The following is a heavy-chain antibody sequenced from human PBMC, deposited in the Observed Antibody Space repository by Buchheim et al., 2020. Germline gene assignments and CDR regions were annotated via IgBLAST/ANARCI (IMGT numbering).Heavy chain of an antibody. CDR3: AREFVPAAVPAAIHNWFDP. CDR2: IIPIFGTA. Sequence: QVQLVQSGAEVKKPGSSVKVSCKASGGTFSSYAISWVRQAPGQGLEWMGGIIPIFGTANYAQKFQGRVPITADKSTSPGFMELSSLRSEDTAVYYCAREFVPAAVPAAIHNWFDPWGQGTL. J-gene: IGHJ5*02. CDR1: GGTFSSYA. V-gene: IGHV1-69*06. D-gene: IGHD2-2*02.